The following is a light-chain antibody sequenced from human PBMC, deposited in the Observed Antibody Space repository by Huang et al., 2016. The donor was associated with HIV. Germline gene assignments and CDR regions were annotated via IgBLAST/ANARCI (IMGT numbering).Light chain of an antibody. Sequence: EIVLTQSPATLSLSPGEGATLSCRASQSIGSYLAWYQQRPGQAPTLLIYDASFRAPGIPARFSGRGSGTDFTLTISSLEPEDFAVYYCQQRNNWPPWTFGQGTKVELK. V-gene: IGKV3-11*01. CDR3: QQRNNWPPWT. CDR1: QSIGSY. J-gene: IGKJ1*01. CDR2: DAS.